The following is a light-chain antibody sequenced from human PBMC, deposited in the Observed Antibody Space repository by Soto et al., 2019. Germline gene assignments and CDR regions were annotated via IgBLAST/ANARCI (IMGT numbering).Light chain of an antibody. CDR1: QGLSRF. V-gene: IGKV3-11*01. J-gene: IGKJ2*01. CDR3: QEGNNWMYT. CDR2: DTS. Sequence: EIVLTQSPATLSLSPGERATLSCRASQGLSRFLAWYQQKPGQAPRLLIYDTSNRATGIPARFSGSGSGTDFTLTISSLEPEDFAVYDCQEGNNWMYTFGQGTKLEIK.